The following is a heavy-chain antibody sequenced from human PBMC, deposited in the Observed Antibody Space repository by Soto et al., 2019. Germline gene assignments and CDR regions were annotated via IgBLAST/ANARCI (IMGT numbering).Heavy chain of an antibody. Sequence: GASVKVSCKASGYTFTSYGISWVRQAPGQGLEWMGWISAYNGNTNYAQKLQGRVTMTTDTSTSTAYMELRSLRSDDTAVYYCARAPTRVVVVAAYFDYWGQGTLVTVSS. V-gene: IGHV1-18*01. CDR1: GYTFTSYG. CDR3: ARAPTRVVVVAAYFDY. CDR2: ISAYNGNT. D-gene: IGHD2-15*01. J-gene: IGHJ4*01.